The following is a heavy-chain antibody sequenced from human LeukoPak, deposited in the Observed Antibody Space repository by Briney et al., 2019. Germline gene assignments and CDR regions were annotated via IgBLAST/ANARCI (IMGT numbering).Heavy chain of an antibody. D-gene: IGHD4-11*01. J-gene: IGHJ4*02. V-gene: IGHV3-74*01. CDR3: ARGLQGIDY. Sequence: GGSLRLSCAASAFTFSSYWMHWVRRGPGKGLVWVSQINTDGSSTNYADSVKGRFTISRDNAKNTLYLQMSSLRAEDTAVYYCARGLQGIDYWGQGTLVTVSS. CDR2: INTDGSST. CDR1: AFTFSSYW.